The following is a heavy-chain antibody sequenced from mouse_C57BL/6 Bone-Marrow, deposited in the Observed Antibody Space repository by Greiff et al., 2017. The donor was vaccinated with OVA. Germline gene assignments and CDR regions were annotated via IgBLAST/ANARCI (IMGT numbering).Heavy chain of an antibody. D-gene: IGHD1-1*01. J-gene: IGHJ2*01. V-gene: IGHV1-81*01. CDR2: IYPRSGNT. CDR1: GYTFTSYG. CDR3: ARAGDYYGSSSYFDY. Sequence: VQLQQSGAELARPGASVKLSCKASGYTFTSYGISWVKQRTGQGLEWIGEIYPRSGNTYYNEKFKGKATLTADKSSSTAYMELRSLTSEDSAVYFCARAGDYYGSSSYFDYWGQGTTLTVSS.